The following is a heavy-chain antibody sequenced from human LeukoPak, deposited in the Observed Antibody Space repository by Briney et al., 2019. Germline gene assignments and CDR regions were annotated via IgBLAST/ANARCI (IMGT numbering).Heavy chain of an antibody. CDR3: ARVGRFAGPDY. CDR2: IYHDGST. D-gene: IGHD6-13*01. CDR1: GYSISSGYY. Sequence: PETLSLTCAVSGYSISSGYYWGWIRQPPGKGLEWIGSIYHDGSTYYNPSLKSRVTISIDTSNNHFSLKLSSVTAADTAVYYCARVGRFAGPDYWGQGTLVTVSS. V-gene: IGHV4-38-2*01. J-gene: IGHJ4*02.